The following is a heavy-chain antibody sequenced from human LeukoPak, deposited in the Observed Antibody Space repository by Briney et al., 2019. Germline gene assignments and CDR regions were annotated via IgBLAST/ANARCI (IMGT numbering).Heavy chain of an antibody. D-gene: IGHD2-2*01. Sequence: GGSLRLSCAASGFTFSSYAMHWVRQAPGKGLEWVAVISYDGSNKYYADSVKGRFTISRDNSKNTLYLQMNSLRAEDTAVYYCARGDCSSTSCYEFFDYWGQGTLVTVSS. V-gene: IGHV3-30-3*01. CDR2: ISYDGSNK. CDR1: GFTFSSYA. CDR3: ARGDCSSTSCYEFFDY. J-gene: IGHJ4*02.